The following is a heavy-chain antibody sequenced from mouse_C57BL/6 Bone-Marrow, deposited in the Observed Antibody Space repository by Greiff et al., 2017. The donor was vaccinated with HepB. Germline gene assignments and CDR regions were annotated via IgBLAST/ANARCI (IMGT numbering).Heavy chain of an antibody. V-gene: IGHV7-1*01. CDR3: ARRHSSGYVYYAMDY. Sequence: EVKLMESGGGLVQSGRSLRLSCATSGFTFSDFYMEWVRQAPGKGLEWIAASRNKANDYTTEYSASVKGRFIVSRDTSQSILYLQMNALRAEDTAIYYCARRHSSGYVYYAMDYWGQGTSVTVSS. CDR2: SRNKANDYTT. CDR1: GFTFSDFY. J-gene: IGHJ4*01. D-gene: IGHD3-2*02.